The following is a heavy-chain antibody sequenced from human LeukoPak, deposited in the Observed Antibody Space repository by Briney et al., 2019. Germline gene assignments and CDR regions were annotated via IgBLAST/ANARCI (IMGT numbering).Heavy chain of an antibody. CDR3: AREPVPEPYSGSYTTGDAFDI. J-gene: IGHJ3*02. CDR2: INTNTGNP. Sequence: ASVKVSCKASGYTFTSYAMNWVRQAPGQGLEWMGWINTNTGNPTYAQGFTGRFVFSLDTSVSTAYLQISTLKAEDTAVYYCAREPVPEPYSGSYTTGDAFDIWGQGTMVTVSS. CDR1: GYTFTSYA. V-gene: IGHV7-4-1*02. D-gene: IGHD3-10*01.